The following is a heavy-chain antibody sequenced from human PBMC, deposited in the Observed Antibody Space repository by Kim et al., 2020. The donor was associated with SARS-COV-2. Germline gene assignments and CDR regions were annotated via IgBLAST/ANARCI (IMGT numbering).Heavy chain of an antibody. D-gene: IGHD6-13*01. J-gene: IGHJ4*02. CDR3: VRDSNWSFDY. Sequence: HNADSVKGRFTTSRDNAEDSLYLQMNSLRDEDTAVYYCVRDSNWSFDYWGQGTLVTVSS. V-gene: IGHV3-48*02.